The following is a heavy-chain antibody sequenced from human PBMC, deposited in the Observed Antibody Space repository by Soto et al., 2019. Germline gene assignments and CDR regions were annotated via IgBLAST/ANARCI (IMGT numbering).Heavy chain of an antibody. J-gene: IGHJ4*02. CDR3: ARLKLEPALYYFDY. CDR1: GGSISSSSYY. D-gene: IGHD1-1*01. CDR2: IYYSGST. V-gene: IGHV4-39*01. Sequence: QLQLQESGPGLVKPSETLSLTCTVSGGSISSSSYYWGWIRQPPGKGLEWIGSIYYSGSTYYNPSLESRVTISVDTSKIQFSLKLSTVTAADTAVYYCARLKLEPALYYFDYWGQGTLVTVSS.